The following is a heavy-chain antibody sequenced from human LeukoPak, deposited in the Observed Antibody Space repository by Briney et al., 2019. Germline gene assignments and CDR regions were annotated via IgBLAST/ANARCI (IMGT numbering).Heavy chain of an antibody. Sequence: PSETLSLTCTVSGGYINSHYWGWIRQPPGEVLEYIGYISYTGSAIYGPSLESRVTISIDTSKKEFSLKLSSVTAADTAVYYCARHGGTRVTLVEVYYFDYWGQGTLVTVSS. CDR1: GGYINSHY. D-gene: IGHD4-11*01. CDR3: ARHGGTRVTLVEVYYFDY. V-gene: IGHV4-59*08. J-gene: IGHJ4*02. CDR2: ISYTGSA.